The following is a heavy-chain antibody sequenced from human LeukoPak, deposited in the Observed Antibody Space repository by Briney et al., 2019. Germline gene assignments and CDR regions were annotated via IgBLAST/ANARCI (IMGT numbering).Heavy chain of an antibody. CDR2: IYYSGST. Sequence: YPSETLSLTCTVSGGSISSYYWSWIRQPPGKGLEWIGYIYYSGSTNYNPSLKSVVTISVDTSKNQFSLKLSSVTAADTAVYYCARHTREPPYYYYYGMDVWGQGTTVTVS. J-gene: IGHJ6*02. CDR1: GGSISSYY. D-gene: IGHD1-26*01. V-gene: IGHV4-59*08. CDR3: ARHTREPPYYYYYGMDV.